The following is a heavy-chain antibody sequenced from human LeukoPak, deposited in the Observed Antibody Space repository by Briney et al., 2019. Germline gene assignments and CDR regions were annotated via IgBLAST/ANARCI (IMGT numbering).Heavy chain of an antibody. CDR2: ISSSGSTI. CDR3: ATWTTVTPLDY. CDR1: GFTFSDYY. J-gene: IGHJ4*02. Sequence: GGSLRLSCAASGFTFSDYYMNWIRQAPGKGREGVSYISSSGSTIYYADSVKGRFTISRDNAKNSLYLQMNSLRAEDTAVYYCATWTTVTPLDYWGQGTLVTVSS. V-gene: IGHV3-11*04. D-gene: IGHD4-17*01.